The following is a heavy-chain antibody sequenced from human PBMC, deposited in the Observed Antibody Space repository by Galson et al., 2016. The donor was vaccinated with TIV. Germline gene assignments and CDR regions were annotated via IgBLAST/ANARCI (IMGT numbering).Heavy chain of an antibody. Sequence: SVKVSCKASGGTFNSYGISWVRQAPGQGLQWMGGIIPVFGTTKYSQDFQGRVAVPADESTGTAYMELSGLRFDDTAVYFCARSRGYSYGYVDPWGQGTLVADSA. V-gene: IGHV1-69*13. CDR2: IIPVFGTT. J-gene: IGHJ5*02. CDR3: ARSRGYSYGYVDP. CDR1: GGTFNSYG. D-gene: IGHD5-18*01.